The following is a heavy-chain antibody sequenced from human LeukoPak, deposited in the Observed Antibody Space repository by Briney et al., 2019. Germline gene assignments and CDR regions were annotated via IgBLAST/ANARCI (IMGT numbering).Heavy chain of an antibody. CDR3: ARGYTYGTHFDY. V-gene: IGHV3-7*01. D-gene: IGHD5-18*01. Sequence: GGSLRLSCAASGFTFSDNWMTWVRQAPGKGLEWVATIKQDGSEKYYVDSVRGRFTISRDNAKNSLSLQMNSLRAEDTAVYYCARGYTYGTHFDYWGQGTLVTVSS. J-gene: IGHJ4*02. CDR2: IKQDGSEK. CDR1: GFTFSDNW.